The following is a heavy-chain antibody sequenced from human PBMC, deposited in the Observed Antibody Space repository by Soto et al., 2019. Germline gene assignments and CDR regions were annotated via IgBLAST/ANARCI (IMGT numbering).Heavy chain of an antibody. V-gene: IGHV4-34*01. D-gene: IGHD6-19*01. Sequence: SETLSLTCGVYNGSFSDYFWNWIRQPPGKGLEWIGEIKESGFATYNPSLKRRVTMSVDTANNQFPLKVTSVTAADTAVYYCARGKSSGPLYYFDTWGQGTLVTVSS. CDR2: IKESGFA. J-gene: IGHJ4*02. CDR3: ARGKSSGPLYYFDT. CDR1: NGSFSDYF.